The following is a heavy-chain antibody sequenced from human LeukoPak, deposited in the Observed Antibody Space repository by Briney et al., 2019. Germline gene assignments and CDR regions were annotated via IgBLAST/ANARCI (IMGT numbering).Heavy chain of an antibody. J-gene: IGHJ4*02. CDR3: ARGGTRDTAMAVTHLDY. V-gene: IGHV4-34*01. Sequence: SETLSLTCAVYGGSFSGYYWSWIRQPPGKGLEWIGEINHSGSTNYNPSLESRVTISVDTSKNQFSLKLSSVTAADTAVYYCARGGTRDTAMAVTHLDYWGQGTLVTVSS. D-gene: IGHD5-18*01. CDR1: GGSFSGYY. CDR2: INHSGST.